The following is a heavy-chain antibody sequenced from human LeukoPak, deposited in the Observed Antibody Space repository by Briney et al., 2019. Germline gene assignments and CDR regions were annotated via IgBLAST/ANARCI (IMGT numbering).Heavy chain of an antibody. D-gene: IGHD5-18*01. V-gene: IGHV1-46*01. CDR1: GYTFTSYY. CDR3: ARDVIVDTAMVTGSNFDY. J-gene: IGHJ4*02. Sequence: ASVKVSCKASGYTFTSYYMHWVRQAPGQGLEWMGIINPRGGSTSYAQKFQGRVTMTRDMSTSTVYMELSSLRSEDTAVFYCARDVIVDTAMVTGSNFDYWGQGTLVTVSS. CDR2: INPRGGST.